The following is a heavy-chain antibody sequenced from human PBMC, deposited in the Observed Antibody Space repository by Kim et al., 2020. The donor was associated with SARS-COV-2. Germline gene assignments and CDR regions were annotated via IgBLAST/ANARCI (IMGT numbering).Heavy chain of an antibody. D-gene: IGHD2-2*01. J-gene: IGHJ3*02. CDR3: ARRVVGAFDI. Sequence: STYYNPSLKSRVTISVDTSKNQFSLKLSSVTAADTAVYYCARRVVGAFDIWGQGTMVTVSS. V-gene: IGHV4-39*07. CDR2: ST.